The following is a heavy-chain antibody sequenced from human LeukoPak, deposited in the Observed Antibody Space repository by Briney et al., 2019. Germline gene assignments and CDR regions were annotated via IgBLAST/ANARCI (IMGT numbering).Heavy chain of an antibody. Sequence: PSETLSLTCAVSGYSISSGYYWGWIRQPPGKGLEWIGSIYHSGSTYYNPSLKSRVTISVDTSKNQFSLKLSSVTAADTAVYYCARDRGELPPHDAFDICGQGTMVTVSS. CDR1: GYSISSGYY. CDR3: ARDRGELPPHDAFDI. D-gene: IGHD1-26*01. J-gene: IGHJ3*02. V-gene: IGHV4-38-2*02. CDR2: IYHSGST.